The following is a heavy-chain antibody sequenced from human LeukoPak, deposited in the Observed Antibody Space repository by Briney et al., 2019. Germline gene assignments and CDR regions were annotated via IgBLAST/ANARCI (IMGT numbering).Heavy chain of an antibody. V-gene: IGHV3-21*01. Sequence: PGGSLRLSCAASGYTFETYSMNWVSQAPGKGLEWVSSISGGGTYIYYPDSVKGRFTISRDNSKNSLSLQLNRLRADDTAIYYCGRSTGDGGPYYFDSWGQGILVIVSS. D-gene: IGHD3-16*01. CDR2: ISGGGTYI. J-gene: IGHJ4*02. CDR1: GYTFETYS. CDR3: GRSTGDGGPYYFDS.